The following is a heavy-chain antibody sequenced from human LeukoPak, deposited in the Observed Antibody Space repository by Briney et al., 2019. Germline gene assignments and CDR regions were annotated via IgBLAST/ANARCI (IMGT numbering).Heavy chain of an antibody. Sequence: GVSLRLSCAASGFTFSTSGMHWVRQSPGKGLDWVAFIRNDGTKKNYADSVKGRFTISRDNSKNTLYLQMDSLSAEDTAVYYCVKVDAWGQGTLVTVSS. CDR2: IRNDGTKK. J-gene: IGHJ4*02. V-gene: IGHV3-30*02. CDR1: GFTFSTSG. D-gene: IGHD2-8*01. CDR3: VKVDA.